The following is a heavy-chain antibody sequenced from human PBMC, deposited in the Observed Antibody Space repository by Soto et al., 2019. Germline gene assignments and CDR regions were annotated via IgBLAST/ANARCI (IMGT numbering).Heavy chain of an antibody. Sequence: QLQLQESGPGLVKPSETLSLTCTVSGGSISSSSYYWGWIRQPPGKGLEWIGSTYYSGRTYYNPSLKSRVTIPVDTSKNQFSLKLSSATAADTTMYYCARFRPSNAFDIWGQGTMVTVSS. CDR1: GGSISSSSYY. J-gene: IGHJ3*02. CDR3: ARFRPSNAFDI. V-gene: IGHV4-39*01. CDR2: TYYSGRT.